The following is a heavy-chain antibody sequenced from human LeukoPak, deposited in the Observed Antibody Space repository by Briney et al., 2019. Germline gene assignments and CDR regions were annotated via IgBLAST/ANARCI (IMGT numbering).Heavy chain of an antibody. CDR2: MNPNSGNT. J-gene: IGHJ4*02. CDR1: GYTFTSYD. V-gene: IGHV1-8*01. D-gene: IGHD6-13*01. CDR3: ARGPGDSSSWFSRPDY. Sequence: ASVKVSCKASGYTFTSYDINWVRQATGQGLEWMGWMNPNSGNTDYAQKFQGRVTMTRNTSISTAYMELSSLRSEDTAVYYCARGPGDSSSWFSRPDYWGQGTLVTVSS.